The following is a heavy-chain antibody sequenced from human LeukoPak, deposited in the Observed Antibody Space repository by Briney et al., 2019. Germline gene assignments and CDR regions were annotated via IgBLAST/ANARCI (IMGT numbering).Heavy chain of an antibody. Sequence: ASVKVSCKASGYTFASYGISWVRQAPGQGLEWMGWISAYNGNTNYAQKLQGRVTMTTDTSTSTAYMELRSPRSDDTAVYYCARVGYKPAAITYYYYYGMDVWGQGTTVTVSS. J-gene: IGHJ6*02. CDR3: ARVGYKPAAITYYYYYGMDV. CDR1: GYTFASYG. D-gene: IGHD2-2*02. V-gene: IGHV1-18*01. CDR2: ISAYNGNT.